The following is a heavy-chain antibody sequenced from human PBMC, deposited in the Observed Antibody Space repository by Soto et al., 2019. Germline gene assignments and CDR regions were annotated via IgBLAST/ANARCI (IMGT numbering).Heavy chain of an antibody. V-gene: IGHV3-9*01. CDR3: AKDKSTGEYSYYRYMDV. J-gene: IGHJ6*03. CDR2: ISWNSGQL. CDR1: GFNFGNYA. Sequence: EVLLVESGGGLVQPDRPLRLSCEASGFNFGNYAMHWVRQVPGKGLEWVSAISWNSGQLDYADSVRGRYTISRDNGKDSHYLEMTSLRPDDTALYFCAKDKSTGEYSYYRYMDVWGRGTTVIVSS. D-gene: IGHD4-17*01.